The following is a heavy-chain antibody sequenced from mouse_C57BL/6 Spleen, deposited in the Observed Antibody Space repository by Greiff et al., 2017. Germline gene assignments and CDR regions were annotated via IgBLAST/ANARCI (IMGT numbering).Heavy chain of an antibody. CDR3: ARVRIYYYGSGDFDY. V-gene: IGHV1-64*01. J-gene: IGHJ2*01. Sequence: QVQLQQPGAELVKPGASVKLSCKASGYTFTSYWMHWVKQRPGQGLEWIGMIHPNSGSTNYNEKFKSKATLTVDKSSSTAYMQLSSLTSEDSAVYYCARVRIYYYGSGDFDYWGQGTTLTVSS. D-gene: IGHD1-1*01. CDR2: IHPNSGST. CDR1: GYTFTSYW.